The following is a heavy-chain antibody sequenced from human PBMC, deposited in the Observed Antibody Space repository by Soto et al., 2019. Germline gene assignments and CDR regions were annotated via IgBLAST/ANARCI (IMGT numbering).Heavy chain of an antibody. J-gene: IGHJ6*02. CDR1: GFTFSSYA. V-gene: IGHV3-23*01. Sequence: PGGSLRLSCAASGFTFSSYAMSWVRQAPGKGLEWVSAISGSGGSTYYADSVKGRFTISRDNSKNTLYLQINSLRAEETAVYYCEKDKVATPLGYYGMDVWGQGTTVTVSS. CDR3: EKDKVATPLGYYGMDV. D-gene: IGHD5-12*01. CDR2: ISGSGGST.